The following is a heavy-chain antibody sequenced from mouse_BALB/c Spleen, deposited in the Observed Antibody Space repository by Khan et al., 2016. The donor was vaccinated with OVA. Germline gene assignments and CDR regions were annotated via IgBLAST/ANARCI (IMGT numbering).Heavy chain of an antibody. CDR3: ARGGWSYSMDY. J-gene: IGHJ4*01. D-gene: IGHD1-1*02. Sequence: MQLEESGAELVKPGASVKLSCTASGFNIKDTYVHWVNQRPEQGLEWIGRIDPANGNTKYDPKFQGKATITADTSSNTAYLHLSSLTSEDTAVYYCARGGWSYSMDYWGQGTSVTVSS. CDR2: IDPANGNT. CDR1: GFNIKDTY. V-gene: IGHV14-3*02.